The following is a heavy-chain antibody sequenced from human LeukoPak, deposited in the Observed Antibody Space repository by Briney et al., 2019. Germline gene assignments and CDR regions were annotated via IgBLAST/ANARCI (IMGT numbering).Heavy chain of an antibody. V-gene: IGHV1-2*02. CDR2: INPNSGGT. CDR1: GYTFTGYY. J-gene: IGHJ4*02. CDR3: ARGMVRGVIIAPNYCFDY. Sequence: GSVKLSCTASGYTFTGYYMHWVRQAPGQGLEWMGWINPNSGGTNYAQKFQCRVTMTRDTSISTAYMELSRLRSDDTAVYYCARGMVRGVIIAPNYCFDYWGQGTLVTDSS. D-gene: IGHD3-10*01.